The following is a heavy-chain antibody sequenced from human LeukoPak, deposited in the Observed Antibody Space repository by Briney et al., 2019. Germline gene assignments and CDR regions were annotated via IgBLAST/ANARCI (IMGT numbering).Heavy chain of an antibody. CDR3: ANKLTFGGVIADY. CDR2: INEDGSKK. CDR1: GFTLSSYW. V-gene: IGHV3-7*03. J-gene: IGHJ4*02. D-gene: IGHD3-16*02. Sequence: GGSLRLSCAASGFTLSSYWMSWVRQAPGMGLEWVANINEDGSKKFYVDSVKGRFTISRDNSKNTLYLQMNSLRGDDTAVYYCANKLTFGGVIADYWGQGTLVTVSS.